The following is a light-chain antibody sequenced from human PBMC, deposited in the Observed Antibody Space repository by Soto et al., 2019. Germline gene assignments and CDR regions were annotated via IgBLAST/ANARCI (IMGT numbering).Light chain of an antibody. J-gene: IGKJ5*01. V-gene: IGKV1-27*01. Sequence: DIQMTQSPSSLSASVGDRVIITCRASQGISNYLAWYQQKPGKVPKLLIYAASTLQSGVPSRFSGSGSGTDFTLTISSLQPEDVATYYCQDYNNAPITYGQGTRLEIK. CDR3: QDYNNAPIT. CDR2: AAS. CDR1: QGISNY.